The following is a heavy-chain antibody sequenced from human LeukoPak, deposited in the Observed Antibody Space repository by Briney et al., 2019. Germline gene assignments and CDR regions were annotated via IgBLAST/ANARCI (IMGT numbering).Heavy chain of an antibody. V-gene: IGHV4-31*03. CDR3: ARAPHYDISAFDY. D-gene: IGHD3-9*01. CDR1: GDSISSGVSY. Sequence: SETLSLTCTVSGDSISSGVSYWSWIRQHPGRGLEWIGNIYYSGSTHYNPSLKSRLTISVDTSKNQFSLKLSSVTAADTAVYYCARAPHYDISAFDYWGQGTLVTVSS. CDR2: IYYSGST. J-gene: IGHJ4*02.